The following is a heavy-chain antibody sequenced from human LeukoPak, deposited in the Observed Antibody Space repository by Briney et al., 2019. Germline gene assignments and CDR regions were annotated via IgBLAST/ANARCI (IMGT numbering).Heavy chain of an antibody. CDR1: GGXIRSYH. CDR2: IYTSGNT. Sequence: SETLSLTCTVSGGXIRSYHCSWIRQPAGKGLEWVGLIYTSGNTKYNSSLKSRVSMSVDTSKNQFSLKLRSVTAADTAVYFCASLGSGRFFDLWGRGTLVTVSS. CDR3: ASLGSGRFFDL. D-gene: IGHD3-16*01. J-gene: IGHJ2*01. V-gene: IGHV4-4*07.